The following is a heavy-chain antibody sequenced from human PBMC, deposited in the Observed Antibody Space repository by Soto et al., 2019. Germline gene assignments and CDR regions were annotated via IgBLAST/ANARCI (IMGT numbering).Heavy chain of an antibody. CDR3: ASAGGLGAVAADY. CDR2: IYHSGST. D-gene: IGHD6-19*01. V-gene: IGHV4-30-2*01. Sequence: QLQLQESGSGLVKPSQTLSLTCAVSGGSISSGGYSWSWIRQPPGKGLEWIGYIYHSGSTYYNPSLKSRVTLSVDRSKNQFSLKLSSVTAADTAVYCCASAGGLGAVAADYWGQGTLVTVSS. J-gene: IGHJ4*02. CDR1: GGSISSGGYS.